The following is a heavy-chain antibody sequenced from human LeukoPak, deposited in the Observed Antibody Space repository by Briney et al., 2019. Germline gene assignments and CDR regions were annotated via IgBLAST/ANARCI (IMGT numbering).Heavy chain of an antibody. D-gene: IGHD3-10*01. J-gene: IGHJ6*03. V-gene: IGHV1-2*06. CDR1: GYTFTGYY. Sequence: GASVKVSCKASGYTFTGYYMHWVRQAPGQGLEWMGRINPNSGGTNYAQKFQGRVTMTRDTSISTAYMELSRLRSDDTAVYYCARDLWYYGSGSTPDYHYYYMDVWGKGTTVTVSS. CDR2: INPNSGGT. CDR3: ARDLWYYGSGSTPDYHYYYMDV.